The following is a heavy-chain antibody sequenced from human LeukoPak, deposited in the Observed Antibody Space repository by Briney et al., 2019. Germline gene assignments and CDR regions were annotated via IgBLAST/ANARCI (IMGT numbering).Heavy chain of an antibody. CDR1: GYTFTSYY. Sequence: GESLKISCKGSGYTFTSYYMHWVRQAPGQGLEWMGIINPSGGSTSYAQKFQGRVTMTRDTSTSTVYMELSSLRSEDTAVYYCARGLRRYGGNSGDTFDYWGQGTLVTVSS. CDR3: ARGLRRYGGNSGDTFDY. D-gene: IGHD4-23*01. CDR2: INPSGGST. V-gene: IGHV1-46*01. J-gene: IGHJ4*02.